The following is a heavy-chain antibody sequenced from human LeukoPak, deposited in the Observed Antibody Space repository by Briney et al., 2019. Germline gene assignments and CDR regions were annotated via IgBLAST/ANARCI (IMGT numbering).Heavy chain of an antibody. J-gene: IGHJ4*02. CDR1: GYTFTGYG. Sequence: GASVKVSCKASGYTFTGYGISWVRQAPGQGLEWMGWISAYNGNTNYAQKLQGRVTMTTDTSTSTAYMELSSLRSEDTAVYYCATGSSRRYYDYVWGSYRLDYWGQGTLVTVSS. V-gene: IGHV1-18*01. CDR2: ISAYNGNT. D-gene: IGHD3-16*02. CDR3: ATGSSRRYYDYVWGSYRLDY.